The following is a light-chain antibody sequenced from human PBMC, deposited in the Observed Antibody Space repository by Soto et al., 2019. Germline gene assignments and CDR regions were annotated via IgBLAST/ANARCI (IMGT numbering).Light chain of an antibody. Sequence: QSALTQPPSASGSPGQSVTISCTGTSSDVGGYNYVSWYQQHPGKAPTLMIYEVSKRPSGVPDRFSGSKSGNTASLTVSGHQAEDEADYCCSSYAGSKGVFGGGTKLTVL. CDR1: SSDVGGYNY. CDR2: EVS. V-gene: IGLV2-8*01. J-gene: IGLJ2*01. CDR3: SSYAGSKGV.